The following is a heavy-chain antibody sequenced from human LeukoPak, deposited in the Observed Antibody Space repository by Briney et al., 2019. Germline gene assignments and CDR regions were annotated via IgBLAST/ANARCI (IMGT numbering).Heavy chain of an antibody. CDR3: ARQRYSSSWPNWFDP. D-gene: IGHD6-13*01. Sequence: GESLKISCKGSGYSFTSYWIGWVRQMPVKGLEWMGIIYPGDSDTRYSPSFQGQVTISADKSISTAYLQWSSLKASDTAMYYCARQRYSSSWPNWFDPWGQGTLVTVSS. J-gene: IGHJ5*02. CDR2: IYPGDSDT. CDR1: GYSFTSYW. V-gene: IGHV5-51*01.